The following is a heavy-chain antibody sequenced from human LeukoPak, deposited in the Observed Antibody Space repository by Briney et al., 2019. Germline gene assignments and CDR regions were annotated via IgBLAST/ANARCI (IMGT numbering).Heavy chain of an antibody. Sequence: NPGGSLRLSCAASGFTFSSYAMSWVRQAPGKGLEWVSVIYSGGSTYYADSVKGRFTISRDNSKNTLYLQMNSLRAEDTAVYYCARGGGSHEAGYFDYWGQGTLVTVSS. V-gene: IGHV3-53*01. CDR2: IYSGGST. D-gene: IGHD2-15*01. CDR1: GFTFSSYA. J-gene: IGHJ4*02. CDR3: ARGGGSHEAGYFDY.